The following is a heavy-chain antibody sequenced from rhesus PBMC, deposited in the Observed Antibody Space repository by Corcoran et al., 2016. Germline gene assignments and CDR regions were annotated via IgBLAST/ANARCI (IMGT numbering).Heavy chain of an antibody. CDR2: ITYSGST. CDR3: ARTPHSSSYWYFDI. D-gene: IGHD6-19*01. Sequence: QVQLQESGPGLVKPSETLSLPCAVSGYSIRIAYYWSWLRQPPGKGLEWIGYITYSGSTTYNPSLKSRVAISRDTSKNQFSLMLTSVTAADTAVYYCARTPHSSSYWYFDIWGPGTPITISS. V-gene: IGHV4-122*02. J-gene: IGHJ2*01. CDR1: GYSIRIAYY.